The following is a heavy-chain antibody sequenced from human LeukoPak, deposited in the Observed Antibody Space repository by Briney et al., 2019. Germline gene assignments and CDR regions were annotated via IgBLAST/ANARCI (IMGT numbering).Heavy chain of an antibody. CDR2: IYYSGST. D-gene: IGHD3-22*01. J-gene: IGHJ2*01. Sequence: PPETLSLTRTVSGGSISSYYWSWIRQPPGKGLEWIGYIYYSGSTNYRPSLKSRVTISVDTSKNQFSLKLSSVTAADTAVYYCARIGTIYDSSGYSTWYFDLWGRGTLVTVSS. CDR1: GGSISSYY. V-gene: IGHV4-59*01. CDR3: ARIGTIYDSSGYSTWYFDL.